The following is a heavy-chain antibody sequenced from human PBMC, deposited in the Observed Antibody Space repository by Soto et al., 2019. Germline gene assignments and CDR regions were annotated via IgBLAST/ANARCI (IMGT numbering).Heavy chain of an antibody. D-gene: IGHD6-6*01. J-gene: IGHJ6*02. Sequence: SQTLSLTCAISGDSVSSNSAAWNWIRQSPSRGLEWLGRTYYRSKWYNDYAVSVKSRITINPDTSKNQFSLQLNSVTPEDTAVSYCARTYRSSSNYSFGMDVWGQRTTVTVSS. CDR3: ARTYRSSSNYSFGMDV. CDR1: GDSVSSNSAA. V-gene: IGHV6-1*01. CDR2: TYYRSKWYN.